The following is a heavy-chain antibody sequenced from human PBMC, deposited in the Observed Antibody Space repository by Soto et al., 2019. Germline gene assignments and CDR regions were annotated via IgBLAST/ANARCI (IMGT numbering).Heavy chain of an antibody. CDR2: IWYDGSSE. J-gene: IGHJ4*02. CDR3: ARACSFFNSGWYGGFDS. CDR1: GFTFSNYG. D-gene: IGHD6-19*01. V-gene: IGHV3-33*01. Sequence: QVQLVDSGGGVVQPGRSLRLSCAASGFTFSNYGMHCVRQAPGKGLEWVAVIWYDGSSEFYADSVKGRFRISRDNSKNTLYLQMNSLRADDTAVYYCARACSFFNSGWYGGFDSWGQGTLVTVSS.